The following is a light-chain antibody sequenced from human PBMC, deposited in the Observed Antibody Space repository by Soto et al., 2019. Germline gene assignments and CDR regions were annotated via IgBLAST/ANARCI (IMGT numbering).Light chain of an antibody. J-gene: IGKJ1*01. CDR1: HSLLHSNGYNY. V-gene: IGKV2-28*01. CDR3: MQPLQSWT. Sequence: EIAMTQSPLSLPVTSGEPASISCRSSHSLLHSNGYNYLDWYLQKPGQSPQLLIYLGSNRASVVPDRFSGSGSGTDFTLKISRVEAENVGVYYCMQPLQSWTFGQGTKVDI. CDR2: LGS.